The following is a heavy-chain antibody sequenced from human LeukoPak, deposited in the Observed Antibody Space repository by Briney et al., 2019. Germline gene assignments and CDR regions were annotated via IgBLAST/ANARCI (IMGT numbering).Heavy chain of an antibody. J-gene: IGHJ3*02. CDR3: LRVMELGDWAFDM. Sequence: PGGSLRLSCAPSGFTVGNAWMGWVRQAPGKGLEWVGRIKSKTDGETADYAAPVKGRFIISRYDSRDTLFLQMNSLKTDDTAVYYCLRVMELGDWAFDMCGQETMVTVSS. CDR1: GFTVGNAW. D-gene: IGHD1-7*01. V-gene: IGHV3-15*01. CDR2: IKSKTDGETA.